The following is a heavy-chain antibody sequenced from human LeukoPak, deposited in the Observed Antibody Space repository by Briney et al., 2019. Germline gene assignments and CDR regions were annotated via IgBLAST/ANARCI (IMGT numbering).Heavy chain of an antibody. J-gene: IGHJ4*02. Sequence: GGTLRLSCAASGFTFSSYGMSWVRQAPGKGLEWVSAISGSGGSTYYADSVKGRFTISRDNSKNTLYLQMNSLRAEDTAVYYCACTNYDSSGYYYVWGQGTLVTVSS. V-gene: IGHV3-23*01. D-gene: IGHD3-22*01. CDR1: GFTFSSYG. CDR3: ACTNYDSSGYYYV. CDR2: ISGSGGST.